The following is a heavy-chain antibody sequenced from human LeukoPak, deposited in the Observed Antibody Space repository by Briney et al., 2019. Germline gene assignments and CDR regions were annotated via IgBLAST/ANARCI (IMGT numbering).Heavy chain of an antibody. J-gene: IGHJ4*02. CDR3: AANFGGGELLKLDY. D-gene: IGHD1-26*01. V-gene: IGHV1-46*01. CDR1: GYTFTSYY. Sequence: ASVKVSCKASGYTFTSYYMHWVRQAPGQGLEWMGIINPSGGSTSYAQKFRERVTITRDMSTSTAYMELSSLRSEDTAVYYCAANFGGGELLKLDYWGQGTLVTVSS. CDR2: INPSGGST.